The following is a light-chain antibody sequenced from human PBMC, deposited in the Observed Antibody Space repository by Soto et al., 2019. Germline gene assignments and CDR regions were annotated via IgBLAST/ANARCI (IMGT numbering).Light chain of an antibody. J-gene: IGKJ1*01. Sequence: DIQMAQSPSSLSASVGDTVTIPCRASQSLSSHLNWYQQKPGKAPKLLIYAASGLQSGVPSRFSGRGSGTDFTLTVDSLQPEDFATYYCQQGYSNPWTFGQGTKVDIK. CDR2: AAS. CDR3: QQGYSNPWT. V-gene: IGKV1-39*01. CDR1: QSLSSH.